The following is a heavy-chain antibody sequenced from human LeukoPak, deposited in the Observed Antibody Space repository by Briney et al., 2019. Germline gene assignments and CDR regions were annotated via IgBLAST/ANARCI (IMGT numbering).Heavy chain of an antibody. D-gene: IGHD5-12*01. Sequence: GGSLRLSCAASGFTVSSNYTSWVRQAPGKGLEWVSVIYSGGSTYYADSVKGRFTISRDNSKNTLYLQMNSLRAEDTAVYYCAREGWLLHYGMDVWGQGTTVTVSS. J-gene: IGHJ6*02. CDR1: GFTVSSNY. V-gene: IGHV3-53*01. CDR3: AREGWLLHYGMDV. CDR2: IYSGGST.